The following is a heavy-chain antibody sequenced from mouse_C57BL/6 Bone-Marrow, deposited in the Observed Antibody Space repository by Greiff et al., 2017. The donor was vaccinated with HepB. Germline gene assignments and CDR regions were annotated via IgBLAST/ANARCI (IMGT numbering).Heavy chain of an antibody. D-gene: IGHD1-1*01. CDR2: IDPENGDT. J-gene: IGHJ2*01. CDR3: TTGGYYGSEY. CDR1: GFNIKDDY. V-gene: IGHV14-4*01. Sequence: EVQVVESGAELVRPGASVKLSCTASGFNIKDDYMHWVKQRPEQGLEWIGWIDPENGDTEYASKFQGKATITADTSSNTAYLQLSSLTSEDTAVYYCTTGGYYGSEYWGQGTTLTVSS.